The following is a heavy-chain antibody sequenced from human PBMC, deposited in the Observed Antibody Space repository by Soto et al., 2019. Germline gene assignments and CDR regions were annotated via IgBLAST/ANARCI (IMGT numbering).Heavy chain of an antibody. CDR2: IRSKAYGGTT. CDR3: TRDRGDPSSPNPAYYYYYYMDV. V-gene: IGHV3-49*03. J-gene: IGHJ6*03. CDR1: GFTFGDYA. Sequence: GGSLRLSCTASGFTFGDYAMSWFRQAPGKGLEWVGFIRSKAYGGTTEYAASVKGRFTISRDDSKSIAYLQMNSLKTEDTAVYYCTRDRGDPSSPNPAYYYYYYMDVWGKGTTVTVSS. D-gene: IGHD3-10*01.